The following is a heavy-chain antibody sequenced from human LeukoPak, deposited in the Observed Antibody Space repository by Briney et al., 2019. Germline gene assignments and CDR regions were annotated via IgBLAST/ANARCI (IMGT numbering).Heavy chain of an antibody. V-gene: IGHV3-48*02. D-gene: IGHD3-22*01. CDR1: GFTFSNAW. CDR2: ISGSSTKI. Sequence: PGGSLRLSCTASGFTFSNAWMSWVRQAPGKGLEWVSYISGSSTKIYYAESVKGRFTVSRDNAKSSLSLQMNNLRDEDTAVYYCARPTYFYGSVDAFDIWGQGTMVTVSS. CDR3: ARPTYFYGSVDAFDI. J-gene: IGHJ3*02.